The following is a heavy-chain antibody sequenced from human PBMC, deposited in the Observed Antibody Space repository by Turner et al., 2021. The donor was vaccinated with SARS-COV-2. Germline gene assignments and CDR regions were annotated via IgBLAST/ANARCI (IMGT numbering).Heavy chain of an antibody. J-gene: IGHJ4*02. CDR1: GYTFTGYY. V-gene: IGHV1-2*07. CDR3: ARVSSLSYYFDY. Sequence: QVQLMQSGAEGKKPGASVKVSCKASGYTFTGYYLYWVRQAPGQGLEWMGWINPNSGGTNCAHKFQGRVTMTRDTSISTAYMELSRLRSDDTAVYSCARVSSLSYYFDYWGQGTLVTVSS. CDR2: INPNSGGT. D-gene: IGHD6-6*01.